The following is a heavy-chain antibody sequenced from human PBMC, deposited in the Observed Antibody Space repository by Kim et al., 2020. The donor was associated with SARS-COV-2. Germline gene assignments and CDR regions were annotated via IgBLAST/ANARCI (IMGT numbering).Heavy chain of an antibody. D-gene: IGHD6-13*01. CDR3: ARDGILSYTSSWDY. CDR2: IKEDGSVK. J-gene: IGHJ4*02. V-gene: IGHV3-7*03. CDR1: GFTFRSYW. Sequence: GGSLRLSCGVYGFTFRSYWMSWVPQAPGKGLEWVANIKEDGSVKQYVDSVKGRFTISRDNARNSLYLQMSSLRADDTAVYYCARDGILSYTSSWDYWGPGALVTVSS.